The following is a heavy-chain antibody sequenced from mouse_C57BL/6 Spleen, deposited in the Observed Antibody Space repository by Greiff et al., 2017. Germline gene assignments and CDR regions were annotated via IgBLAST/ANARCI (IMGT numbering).Heavy chain of an antibody. V-gene: IGHV1-26*01. CDR2: INPNNGGT. CDR3: ARGATVVAERAWFAY. Sequence: VQLQQSGPELVKPGASVKISCKASGYTFTDYYMNWVKQSPGKSLEWIGDINPNNGGTSYNQKFKGKATLTVDKSSSTADMELRSLTAEDSAVYYCARGATVVAERAWFAYWGQGTLVTVSA. J-gene: IGHJ3*01. D-gene: IGHD1-1*01. CDR1: GYTFTDYY.